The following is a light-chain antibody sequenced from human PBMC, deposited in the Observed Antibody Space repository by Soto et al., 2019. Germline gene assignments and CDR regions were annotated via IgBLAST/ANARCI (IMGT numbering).Light chain of an antibody. Sequence: QSVLTQPPSASGTPGQRVTISCSGSSSNIGSNYVYWYQQLPGTAPKLLIYRNNQRPSGVPDRFSGSKSGTSASLAISGLRSEDEADYYCAAWDDSLSGPVFCGGTNLTVL. CDR1: SSNIGSNY. J-gene: IGLJ2*01. V-gene: IGLV1-47*01. CDR3: AAWDDSLSGPV. CDR2: RNN.